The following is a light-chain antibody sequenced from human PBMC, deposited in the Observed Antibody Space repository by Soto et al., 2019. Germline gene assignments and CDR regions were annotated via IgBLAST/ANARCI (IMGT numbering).Light chain of an antibody. J-gene: IGKJ2*01. CDR3: QQSYSTLPYT. Sequence: DIQMTQSPSSLSASVGDRVTITCRASQSISSYLNWYQQKPGKAPKLLIYAASSLQSGVPSRLSGSGSGTDFTLTISSLQPEDFATYYCQQSYSTLPYTFGQGTKLEIK. CDR1: QSISSY. V-gene: IGKV1-39*01. CDR2: AAS.